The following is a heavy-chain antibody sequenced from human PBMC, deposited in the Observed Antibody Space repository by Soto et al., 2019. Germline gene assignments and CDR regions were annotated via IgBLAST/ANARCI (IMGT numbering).Heavy chain of an antibody. CDR1: EGTFSTYT. CDR2: IIPIIGII. D-gene: IGHD3-22*01. CDR3: AGDPDSHYNDSHTYSYP. V-gene: IGHV1-69*08. J-gene: IGHJ5*02. Sequence: QVQLVQSGAEVKKPGSSVKVSCKASEGTFSTYTITWVRHAPGQGLEWLGRIIPIIGIINYARKFQGRVTITADKFTGTADMELTRLRSDDTAVYYCAGDPDSHYNDSHTYSYPWCQGTLVTVSS.